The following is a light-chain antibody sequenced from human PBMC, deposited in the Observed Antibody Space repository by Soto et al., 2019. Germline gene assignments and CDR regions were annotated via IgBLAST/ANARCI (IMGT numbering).Light chain of an antibody. Sequence: QSALTQPRSVSGSPGQSVTISCTGTSSDVGGYNYVSWYQQHPGKAPKLMIYDVSKRPSGVPDRFSGSKSGNTASLTISGLQAEDEADYCCCSYAGSYNWVFGGGTKVTVL. CDR3: CSYAGSYNWV. CDR1: SSDVGGYNY. CDR2: DVS. V-gene: IGLV2-11*01. J-gene: IGLJ3*02.